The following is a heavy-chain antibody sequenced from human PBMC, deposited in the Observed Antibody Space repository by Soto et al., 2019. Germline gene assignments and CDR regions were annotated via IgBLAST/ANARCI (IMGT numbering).Heavy chain of an antibody. CDR3: ATPQGYDGCLDS. D-gene: IGHD3-22*01. Sequence: ASVKVSCKASGYTFTSYFMHWVRQAPGQGLEWMGIINPSGGSTSYAQKFQGRLTLTRDTPGNTAYLELNSLISEDTAVYYCATPQGYDGCLDSWGQGTLVTVSS. CDR1: GYTFTSYF. CDR2: INPSGGST. J-gene: IGHJ4*02. V-gene: IGHV1-46*01.